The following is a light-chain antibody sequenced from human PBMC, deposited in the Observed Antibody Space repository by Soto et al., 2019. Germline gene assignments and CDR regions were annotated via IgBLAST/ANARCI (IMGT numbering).Light chain of an antibody. CDR3: QQSYSTPPIT. J-gene: IGKJ5*01. Sequence: MTQTPLSLSVTPGQPASISCKSSQSLLHSDGKTYLYWYLQKPGKAPKLLIYAASSLQSGVPSRFSGSGSGTDFTLTISSLQPEDFATYYCQQSYSTPPITFGQGTRLEIK. V-gene: IGKV1-39*01. CDR2: AAS. CDR1: QSLLHSDGKTY.